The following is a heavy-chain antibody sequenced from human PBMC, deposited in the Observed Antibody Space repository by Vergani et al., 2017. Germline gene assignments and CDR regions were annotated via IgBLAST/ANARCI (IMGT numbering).Heavy chain of an antibody. CDR2: ISSSSSYI. Sequence: EVQLVESGGGLVKPGGSLRLSCAASGFTFSSYSMNWVRQAPGKGLEWVSSISSSSSYIYYADSVKGRFTISRDNAKNSLYLQMNSLRAEDTAVYYCAKGRVAVPGSDDYWGQGTLVTVSS. V-gene: IGHV3-21*04. CDR1: GFTFSSYS. D-gene: IGHD6-19*01. J-gene: IGHJ4*02. CDR3: AKGRVAVPGSDDY.